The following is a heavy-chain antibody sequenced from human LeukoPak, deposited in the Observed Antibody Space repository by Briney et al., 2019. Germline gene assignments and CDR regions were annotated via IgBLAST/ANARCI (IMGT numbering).Heavy chain of an antibody. J-gene: IGHJ6*04. Sequence: GESLKISCKGSGYSFTSYWIGWVRQMPGKGLEWMGIIYPGDSDTRYSPSFQGQVTISADKSISTAYLQWSSLKASDTAMYYCARPVAAYSSSLAAFDIWGKGTTVTVSS. V-gene: IGHV5-51*01. D-gene: IGHD6-13*01. CDR1: GYSFTSYW. CDR3: ARPVAAYSSSLAAFDI. CDR2: IYPGDSDT.